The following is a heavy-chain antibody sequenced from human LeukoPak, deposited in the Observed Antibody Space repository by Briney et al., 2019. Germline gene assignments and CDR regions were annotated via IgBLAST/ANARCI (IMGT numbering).Heavy chain of an antibody. CDR3: ARDNVGALDN. V-gene: IGHV3-7*01. CDR2: MKQDGSAK. D-gene: IGHD1-26*01. J-gene: IGHJ4*01. CDR1: GFTFSSYW. Sequence: PGGSLRLSRVASGFTFSSYWMAWVRQAPGKGLEWVANMKQDGSAKHYADSVKGRFSISRDNSKKSVYLQMDSLRAEDTALYYCARDNVGALDNWGHGTLVTVSS.